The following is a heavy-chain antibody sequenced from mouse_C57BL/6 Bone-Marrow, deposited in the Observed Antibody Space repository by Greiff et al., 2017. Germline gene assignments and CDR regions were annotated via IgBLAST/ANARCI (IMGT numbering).Heavy chain of an antibody. V-gene: IGHV1-9*01. CDR3: ARVHNYYSNPAWFAY. CDR1: GYTFTGSW. J-gene: IGHJ3*01. CDR2: ILPGSGST. D-gene: IGHD2-5*01. Sequence: VQLQESGAELMKPGASVKLSCKATGYTFTGSWIEWVKQRPGHGLEWIGEILPGSGSTNYNAKFKGKATFTAATSSNTAYMQLSSLTTEDTAIYYGARVHNYYSNPAWFAYWGQGTLVTVSA.